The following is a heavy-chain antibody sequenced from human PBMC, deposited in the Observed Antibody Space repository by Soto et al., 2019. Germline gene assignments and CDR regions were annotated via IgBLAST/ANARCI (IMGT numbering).Heavy chain of an antibody. D-gene: IGHD1-26*01. J-gene: IGHJ3*02. CDR1: GLTFRNYP. Sequence: GGSLRLSSAASGLTFRNYPTNWVRQAPDRGLEWVALISFDGSNRDYADSVRGRFTVSRDNSKNTLHLQMNSLRPEDTAIYYCARLLGGSYAFEIWGQGTLVTVSS. CDR3: ARLLGGSYAFEI. CDR2: ISFDGSNR. V-gene: IGHV3-30-3*01.